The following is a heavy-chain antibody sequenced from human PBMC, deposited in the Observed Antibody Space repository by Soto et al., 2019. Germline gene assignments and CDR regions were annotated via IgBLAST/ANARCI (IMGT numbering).Heavy chain of an antibody. D-gene: IGHD1-26*01. CDR3: ARVRRTVGGLPSGAFDV. CDR1: GGSISSYY. J-gene: IGHJ3*01. Sequence: QVQLQESGPGLVKPSETLYLTCNVSGGSISSYYWSWVRQPAGRALEGMGRVYTSGSTNYNPSLKSRGTMSVDTAKTQCSLKLCSVTAADTGVYYCARVRRTVGGLPSGAFDVWGQGTMVTVSS. V-gene: IGHV4-4*07. CDR2: VYTSGST.